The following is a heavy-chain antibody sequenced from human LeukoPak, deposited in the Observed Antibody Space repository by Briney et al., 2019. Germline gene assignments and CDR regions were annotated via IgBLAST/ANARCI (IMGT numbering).Heavy chain of an antibody. Sequence: GSLRLSCVASGFTFSSYEMNWVRQAPGKGLEWIGSIYYSGSTYYNPSLKSRVTISVDTSKNQFSLKLSSVTAADTAVYYCARDLDSSSSIVDYWGQGTPVTVSS. CDR3: ARDLDSSSSIVDY. CDR1: GFTFSSYE. D-gene: IGHD6-6*01. CDR2: IYYSGST. J-gene: IGHJ4*02. V-gene: IGHV4-39*07.